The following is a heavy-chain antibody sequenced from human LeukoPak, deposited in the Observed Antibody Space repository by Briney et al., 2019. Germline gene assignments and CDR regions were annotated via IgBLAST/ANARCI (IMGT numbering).Heavy chain of an antibody. J-gene: IGHJ4*02. CDR3: AKMGPLLGIPAAIGKYYFDY. Sequence: SQTLSLTCTFSVGSISSGGYYWSWIRQHPGKGLEWIGYIYYSGSTYYNPSLKSRVTISVDTSKTQFSLTLSSVTAADTAVYYCAKMGPLLGIPAAIGKYYFDYWGQGTLVTVSS. CDR2: IYYSGST. D-gene: IGHD2-2*01. CDR1: VGSISSGGYY. V-gene: IGHV4-31*03.